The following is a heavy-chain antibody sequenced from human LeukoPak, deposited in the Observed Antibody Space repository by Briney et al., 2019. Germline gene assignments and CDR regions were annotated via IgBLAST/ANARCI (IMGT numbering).Heavy chain of an antibody. V-gene: IGHV1-69*04. Sequence: SVKVSCKASGGTFSSYAISRVRQAPGQRLEWWGRIMAILVIVNYAQKFQGRVTITADKSTSTAYMELSSLRSEDTAVYYCARDGYGSGSYYNPLDYYYYGMDVWGQGTTVTVSS. CDR1: GGTFSSYA. D-gene: IGHD3-10*01. J-gene: IGHJ6*02. CDR2: IMAILVIV. CDR3: ARDGYGSGSYYNPLDYYYYGMDV.